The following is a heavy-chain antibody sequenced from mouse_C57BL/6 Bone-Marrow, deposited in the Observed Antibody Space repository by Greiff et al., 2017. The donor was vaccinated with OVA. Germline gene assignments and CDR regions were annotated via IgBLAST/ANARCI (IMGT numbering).Heavy chain of an antibody. D-gene: IGHD1-1*01. J-gene: IGHJ2*01. CDR3: AKNYYGSSPCY. Sequence: VQLQQPGAELVKPGASVKMSCTASGYTFTSYWITWVKPRPGQGLVWIGDIYPGSGSTNYNEKFKSKATLTVDTSSITAYMQLSSLTSEDSAVYYCAKNYYGSSPCYWGQGTTLTVSS. V-gene: IGHV1-55*01. CDR1: GYTFTSYW. CDR2: IYPGSGST.